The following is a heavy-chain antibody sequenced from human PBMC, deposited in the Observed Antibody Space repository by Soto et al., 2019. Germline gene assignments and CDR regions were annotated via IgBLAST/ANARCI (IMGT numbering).Heavy chain of an antibody. V-gene: IGHV1-69*08. Sequence: QVQLVQSGAEVKKPGSSVKVSCKASGGTFIIYTIYWVRQATGQGLERMRRIIPLLDIVNYAQKFQGRVTITADKSTSTAYMELSSLRSEDTAMYYCAREGGDDDSSAYDLEWGQGTLVTVSS. CDR2: IIPLLDIV. D-gene: IGHD3-22*01. J-gene: IGHJ4*02. CDR3: AREGGDDDSSAYDLE. CDR1: GGTFIIYT.